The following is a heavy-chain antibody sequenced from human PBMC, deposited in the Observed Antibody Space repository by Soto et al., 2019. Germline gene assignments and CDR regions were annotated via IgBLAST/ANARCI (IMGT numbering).Heavy chain of an antibody. J-gene: IGHJ2*01. CDR2: INPSGGST. Sequence: VKVSCKASGYTFTSYYMHWVRQAPGQGLEWMGIINPSGGSTSYAQKFQGRVTITRDTSTSTVYMELSSLRSEETAVYYCASSPTVTQTWYFDLWGRGTLVTVSS. D-gene: IGHD4-17*01. V-gene: IGHV1-46*03. CDR1: GYTFTSYY. CDR3: ASSPTVTQTWYFDL.